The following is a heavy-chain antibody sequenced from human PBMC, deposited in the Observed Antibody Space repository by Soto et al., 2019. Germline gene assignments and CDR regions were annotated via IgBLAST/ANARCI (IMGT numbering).Heavy chain of an antibody. CDR1: GFTFSSYA. J-gene: IGHJ4*02. CDR3: ARGAHYVGNPFDY. D-gene: IGHD3-16*01. V-gene: IGHV3-23*01. Sequence: PGGSLRLSCAASGFTFSSYAMGWVRQGPGKGLEWVAVVSIGGSTHYADSVRGRFTISRDNSKNTLSLQMNSLTAEDTAVYFCARGAHYVGNPFDYWGQGTLVTVSS. CDR2: VSIGGST.